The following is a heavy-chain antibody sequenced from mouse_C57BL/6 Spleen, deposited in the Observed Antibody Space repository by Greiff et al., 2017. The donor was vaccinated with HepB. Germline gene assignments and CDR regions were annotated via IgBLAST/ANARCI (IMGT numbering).Heavy chain of an antibody. CDR2: ISSGGSYT. CDR1: GFTFSSYG. V-gene: IGHV5-6*01. Sequence: VQLQQSGGDLVKPGGSLKLSCAASGFTFSSYGMSWVRQTPDKRLEWVATISSGGSYTYYPDSVKGRFTISRDNAKNTLYLQLSSLKSEDTAMYYCARHEVYFDYWGQGTTLTVSS. CDR3: ARHEVYFDY. J-gene: IGHJ2*01.